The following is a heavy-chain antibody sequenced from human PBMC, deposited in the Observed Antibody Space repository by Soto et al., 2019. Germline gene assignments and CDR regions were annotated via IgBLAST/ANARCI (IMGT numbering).Heavy chain of an antibody. D-gene: IGHD6-13*01. J-gene: IGHJ1*01. V-gene: IGHV3-49*03. CDR3: TRDDITIAAAGSPTSEYFQH. Sequence: EVQLVESGGGLVQPGRSLRLSCTASGFTFGDYAMSWFRQAPGKGLEWVGFIRSKAYGGTTEYAASVKGRFTISRDDSKSIAYLQMNSLKTEDTAVYYCTRDDITIAAAGSPTSEYFQHWGQGTLVTVSS. CDR2: IRSKAYGGTT. CDR1: GFTFGDYA.